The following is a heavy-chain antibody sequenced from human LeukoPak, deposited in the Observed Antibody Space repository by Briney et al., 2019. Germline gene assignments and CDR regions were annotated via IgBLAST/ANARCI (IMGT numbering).Heavy chain of an antibody. D-gene: IGHD3-22*01. CDR3: ARGGYYDSSGYYMNNWFDP. J-gene: IGHJ5*02. CDR2: IIPIFGTA. CDR1: GGTFSSYA. V-gene: IGHV1-69*13. Sequence: SVKVSCKASGGTFSSYAISWVRQAPGQGLEWMGGIIPIFGTANYAQNLQGRVTITADESTSTVYMELSSLRSEDTAVYYCARGGYYDSSGYYMNNWFDPWGQGTLVTVSS.